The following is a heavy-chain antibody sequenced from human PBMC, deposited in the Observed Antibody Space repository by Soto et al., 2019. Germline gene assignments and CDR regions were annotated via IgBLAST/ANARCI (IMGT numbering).Heavy chain of an antibody. CDR1: GGSISSIISF. Sequence: ASETLSLTCTVSGGSISSIISFCGWILQPPGKGLEWIGNIYYSVSTYYNPSLKSRVTVSVDTSKNQFSLRLSSVTAADTAVYYCARQHAYDLLTGYKENDAFDIWGQGTMVT. J-gene: IGHJ3*02. CDR2: IYYSVST. CDR3: ARQHAYDLLTGYKENDAFDI. V-gene: IGHV4-39*01. D-gene: IGHD3-9*01.